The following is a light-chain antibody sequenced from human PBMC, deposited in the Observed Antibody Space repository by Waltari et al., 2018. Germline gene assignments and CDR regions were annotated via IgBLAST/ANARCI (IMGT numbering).Light chain of an antibody. CDR3: SSYTDIGTLVL. J-gene: IGLJ3*02. Sequence: QSALTQPASVSGSPGQSITISCTGTSSDVGGYNYVSWYQQHPGKAPKVMIYDVSNRPSGVSNRFSGSKSGNTASLTISGLQAEDEADYYCSSYTDIGTLVLFGGGTKLTVL. CDR1: SSDVGGYNY. V-gene: IGLV2-14*03. CDR2: DVS.